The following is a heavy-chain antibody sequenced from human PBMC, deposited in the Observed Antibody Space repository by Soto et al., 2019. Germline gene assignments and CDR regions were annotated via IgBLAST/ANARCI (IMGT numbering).Heavy chain of an antibody. CDR1: GYTFTSYG. CDR3: ARDHIEMTTVTTGFDP. Sequence: QVQLVQSGAEVKKPGASVKVSCKASGYTFTSYGISWVRQAPGQGLEWMGWISAYNGNTNYAQKLQGRVTMTTDTHTSTAYMELRSLRSDDTAVYYCARDHIEMTTVTTGFDPWGQGTLVTVSS. D-gene: IGHD4-17*01. CDR2: ISAYNGNT. V-gene: IGHV1-18*01. J-gene: IGHJ5*02.